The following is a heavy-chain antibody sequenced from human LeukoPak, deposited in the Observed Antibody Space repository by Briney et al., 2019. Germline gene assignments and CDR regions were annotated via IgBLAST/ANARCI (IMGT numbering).Heavy chain of an antibody. CDR1: GFTFSNYS. V-gene: IGHV3-21*01. CDR2: ISSSSSYI. D-gene: IGHD6-13*01. CDR3: ARDIAAAGSWFDP. Sequence: GGSLRLSCAASGFTFSNYSMNWVRQAPGKGLEWVSCISSSSSYIYYADSVKGRFTISRDNAKNLLYLQMNSLRAEDTAVYYCARDIAAAGSWFDPWGQGTLVTVSS. J-gene: IGHJ5*02.